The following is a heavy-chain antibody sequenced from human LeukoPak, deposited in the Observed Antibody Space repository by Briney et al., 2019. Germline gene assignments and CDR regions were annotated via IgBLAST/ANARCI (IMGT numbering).Heavy chain of an antibody. CDR2: ISSSSSII. CDR1: GFTFSSYS. Sequence: PGGSLRLSCAASGFTFSSYSIHWVRQAPGKGLEWVSYISSSSSIIYYADSVKGRFTISRDNAKNSLYLQMNSLRAEDTAVYYCARDPDYYMDVWGKGTTVTVSS. V-gene: IGHV3-48*01. CDR3: ARDPDYYMDV. J-gene: IGHJ6*03.